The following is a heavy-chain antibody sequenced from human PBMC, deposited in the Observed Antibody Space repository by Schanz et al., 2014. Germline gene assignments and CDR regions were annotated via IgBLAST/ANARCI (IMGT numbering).Heavy chain of an antibody. Sequence: EVQLLESGGALEQPGGSLRLSCAASGITFSDYAMSWVRQAPGKGLEWVSTIASGGSHTFYADSVTGRFIISRDSSKNTLSLQMDDLRGDDTAMYYCVTWSTTYLYQDYWGQGTLVSVSS. D-gene: IGHD1-26*01. V-gene: IGHV3-23*01. CDR2: IASGGSHT. CDR1: GITFSDYA. CDR3: VTWSTTYLYQDY. J-gene: IGHJ4*02.